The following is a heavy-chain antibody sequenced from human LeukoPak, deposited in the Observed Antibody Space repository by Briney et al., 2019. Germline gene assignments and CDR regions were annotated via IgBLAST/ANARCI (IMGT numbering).Heavy chain of an antibody. J-gene: IGHJ4*02. V-gene: IGHV5-51*01. D-gene: IGHD3-16*02. Sequence: GESLKISCKGSGYSFTSYWIGWVRQMPGKGLEWMGIIYPGDSDTRYSPSFQGQVTISADKSISTAYLQWSSLKASDTAMYYCVRAGYDYVWGSYRRDYFDYWGQGTLVTVSS. CDR2: IYPGDSDT. CDR1: GYSFTSYW. CDR3: VRAGYDYVWGSYRRDYFDY.